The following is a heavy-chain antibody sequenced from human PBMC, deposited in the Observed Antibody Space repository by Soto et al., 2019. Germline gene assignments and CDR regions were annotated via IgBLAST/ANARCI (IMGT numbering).Heavy chain of an antibody. CDR2: IKSKTDGGAR. CDR1: GFMFSSAW. J-gene: IGHJ4*02. V-gene: IGHV3-15*01. CDR3: VEGWNDF. D-gene: IGHD1-1*01. Sequence: EVQLVESGGDLVEPGGSLRLSCVTSGFMFSSAWMSWVRQAPGKGLELVGRIKSKTDGGARDYAAPVNGRFSISRDDSKSTLYLQMNSLRAEDTALYYCVEGWNDFWGQGTLVTVSS.